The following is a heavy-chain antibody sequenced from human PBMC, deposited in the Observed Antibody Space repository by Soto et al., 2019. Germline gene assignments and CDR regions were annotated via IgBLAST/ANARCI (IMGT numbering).Heavy chain of an antibody. CDR2: IYPGDSDT. CDR3: ARRISRPGGGSYGEFDY. J-gene: IGHJ4*02. CDR1: GYSFTSYW. D-gene: IGHD1-26*01. Sequence: GESLKISCKGSGYSFTSYWIGWVRQMPGKGLEWMGIIYPGDSDTRYSPSFQGQVTISADKSISTAYLQWSSLKASDTAMYYCARRISRPGGGSYGEFDYWGQGTLVTVSS. V-gene: IGHV5-51*01.